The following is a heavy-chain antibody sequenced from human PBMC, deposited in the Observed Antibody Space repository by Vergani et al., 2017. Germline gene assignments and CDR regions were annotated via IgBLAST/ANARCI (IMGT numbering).Heavy chain of an antibody. CDR3: VQASTDR. V-gene: IGHV3-21*01. CDR1: GFTFSSYS. J-gene: IGHJ5*02. Sequence: EVQLVESGGGLVKPGGSLRLSCAASGFTFSSYSMNWVRQAPGKGLEWVSSISSSSNYIYYADSVKGRFTISRDNSKNTLYLQMNRLRPEDAAVYYCVQASTDRWGQGALVTVSS. CDR2: ISSSSNYI.